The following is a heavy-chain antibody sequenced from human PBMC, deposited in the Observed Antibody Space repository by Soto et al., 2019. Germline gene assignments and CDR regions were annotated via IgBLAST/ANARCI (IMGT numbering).Heavy chain of an antibody. CDR3: ARLRVVVPADGTLGIAVAGEGWFAFDI. Sequence: ASVKVSCKASGYTFTGYYMHWVRQAPGQGLEWMGWINPNSGGTNYAQKFQGWVTMTRDTSISTAYMELSRLRSDDTAVYYCARLRVVVPADGTLGIAVAGEGWFAFDIWGQGTMVTVSS. D-gene: IGHD6-19*01. CDR2: INPNSGGT. V-gene: IGHV1-2*04. J-gene: IGHJ3*02. CDR1: GYTFTGYY.